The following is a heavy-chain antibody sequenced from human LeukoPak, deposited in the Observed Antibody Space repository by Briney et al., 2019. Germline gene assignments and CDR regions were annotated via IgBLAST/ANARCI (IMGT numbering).Heavy chain of an antibody. CDR3: ARDSSGWYLGSFDY. V-gene: IGHV3-21*01. Sequence: KAGGSLRLSCAASGFTFSSMNWVRQAPGKGLEWVSSISSSSSYIYYADSVKGRLTISRDNAKNSLYLQMNSLRAEDTAAYYCARDSSGWYLGSFDYWGQGTLVTVSS. CDR1: GFTFSS. CDR2: ISSSSSYI. D-gene: IGHD6-19*01. J-gene: IGHJ4*02.